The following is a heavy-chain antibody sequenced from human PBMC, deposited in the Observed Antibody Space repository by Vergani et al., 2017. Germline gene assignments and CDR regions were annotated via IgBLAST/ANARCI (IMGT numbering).Heavy chain of an antibody. Sequence: EVQLVESGGGLVKPGGSLRLSCAASGFTFSSYSMNWVRQAPGKGLEWVSSISSSSSYIYYADSVKGRFTISRDNAKNSLYLQMNSLRAEDTAVYYCARDALTRSSSWTGYWGQGTLVTVSS. V-gene: IGHV3-21*01. CDR3: ARDALTRSSSWTGY. J-gene: IGHJ4*02. CDR1: GFTFSSYS. D-gene: IGHD6-13*01. CDR2: ISSSSSYI.